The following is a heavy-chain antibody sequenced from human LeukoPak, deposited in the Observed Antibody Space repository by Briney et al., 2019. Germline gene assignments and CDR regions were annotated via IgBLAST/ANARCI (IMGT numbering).Heavy chain of an antibody. CDR2: ISYDGSNK. D-gene: IGHD4-17*01. Sequence: GGSLRLSCAASGFTFSSYAMHWVRQAPGKGLGWVAVISYDGSNKYYADSVKGRFTISRDNSKNTLYLQMNSLRAEDTAVYYCARTPSDYGDYEPFDYWGQGTLVTVSS. V-gene: IGHV3-30-3*01. CDR3: ARTPSDYGDYEPFDY. CDR1: GFTFSSYA. J-gene: IGHJ4*02.